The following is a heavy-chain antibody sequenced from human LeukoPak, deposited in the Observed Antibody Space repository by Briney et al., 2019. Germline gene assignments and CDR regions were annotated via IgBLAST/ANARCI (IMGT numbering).Heavy chain of an antibody. J-gene: IGHJ5*02. D-gene: IGHD3-10*01. CDR3: AKAGILYGSDLGDWFDP. CDR2: INHSGST. V-gene: IGHV4-34*01. Sequence: PSETLSLTCAVYGGSFSGYYWSWIRQPPGKGLEWIGEINHSGSTNYNPSLKSRVTMSVDTSKNQFSLKLSSVTAADTALYYCAKAGILYGSDLGDWFDPWGQGTLVTVSS. CDR1: GGSFSGYY.